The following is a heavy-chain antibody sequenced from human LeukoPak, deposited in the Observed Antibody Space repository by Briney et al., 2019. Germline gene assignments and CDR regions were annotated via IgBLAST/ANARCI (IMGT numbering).Heavy chain of an antibody. CDR2: IYSGGST. CDR1: GFTVSTNY. Sequence: GGSLRLSCAVSGFTVSTNYMTWVRQAPGKGLEWVSFIYSGGSTDYADSVKGRFSLSRDNSKNTLYLQMNSLRAEDTAVYYCARWGYGDYAPFDYWGQGTLVTVSS. CDR3: ARWGYGDYAPFDY. D-gene: IGHD4-17*01. J-gene: IGHJ4*02. V-gene: IGHV3-66*01.